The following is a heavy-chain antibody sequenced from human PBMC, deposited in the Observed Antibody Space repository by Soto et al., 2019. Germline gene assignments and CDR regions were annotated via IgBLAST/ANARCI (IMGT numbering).Heavy chain of an antibody. CDR1: GGSISSYY. CDR2: IYYSGST. D-gene: IGHD1-26*01. Sequence: PSETLSLTCTVSGGSISSYYWSWIRQPPGKGLEWIGYIYYSGSTNYNPSLKSRVTISVDTSKNQFSLKLSSVTAADTAVYYCESYSIVGATPGYYYYGRDVWGQGTTVNDS. J-gene: IGHJ6*02. CDR3: ESYSIVGATPGYYYYGRDV. V-gene: IGHV4-59*01.